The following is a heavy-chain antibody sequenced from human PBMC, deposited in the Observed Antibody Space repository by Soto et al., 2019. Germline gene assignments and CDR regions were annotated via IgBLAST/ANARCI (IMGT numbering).Heavy chain of an antibody. CDR2: ISSSSSYI. Sequence: EVQLVESGGGLVKPGGSLRLSCPASGFTFSSYSMNWVGQAPGKGLEWVSSISSSSSYIYYADSVKGRFTISRDTAKNSLCLHMNSLRAEDPAVYYCASLARAAHGAYGGKGTLVTVSS. CDR1: GFTFSSYS. CDR3: ASLARAAHGAY. D-gene: IGHD6-13*01. V-gene: IGHV3-21*01. J-gene: IGHJ4*02.